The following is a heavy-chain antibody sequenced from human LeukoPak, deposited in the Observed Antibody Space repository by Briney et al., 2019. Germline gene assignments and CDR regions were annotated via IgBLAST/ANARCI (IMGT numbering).Heavy chain of an antibody. CDR3: ARFVAPGSDYIVVVPAAAHGQIDY. CDR1: GGSISSSSYY. CDR2: IYYSGST. Sequence: PSETLSLTCTVSGGSISSSSYYWGWIRQPPGKGLEWIGSIYYSGSTYYNPSLKSRVTISVDTSKNQFSLKLSSVTAADTAVYYCARFVAPGSDYIVVVPAAAHGQIDYWGQGTLVTVSS. V-gene: IGHV4-39*01. D-gene: IGHD2-2*01. J-gene: IGHJ4*02.